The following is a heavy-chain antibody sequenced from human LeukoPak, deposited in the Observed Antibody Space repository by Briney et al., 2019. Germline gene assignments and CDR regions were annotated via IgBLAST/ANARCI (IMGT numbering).Heavy chain of an antibody. V-gene: IGHV4-39*07. CDR3: ARKWYPRYYFDY. D-gene: IGHD2-2*01. Sequence: PSETLSLTCTVSGGSIRSYYWSWIRQPPGKGLEWIGSIYYSGSTYYNPSLKSRVTISVDTSKNQFSLKLSSVTAADTAVYYCARKWYPRYYFDYWGQGTLVTVSS. CDR1: GGSIRSYY. J-gene: IGHJ4*02. CDR2: IYYSGST.